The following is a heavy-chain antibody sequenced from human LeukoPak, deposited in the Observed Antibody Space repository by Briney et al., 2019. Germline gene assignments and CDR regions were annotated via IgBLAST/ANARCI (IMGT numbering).Heavy chain of an antibody. D-gene: IGHD4-17*01. CDR3: ATGRLRGPLDY. CDR1: GFTVSGNY. V-gene: IGHV3-53*01. CDR2: ISGGGDT. Sequence: GGPLRLSCAASGFTVSGNYMTWVRQAPGKGLEWVSIISGGGDTYYADSVKGRFTISRDIFKNTLYLQMNSLRADDTAVYYCATGRLRGPLDYWGQGTLVTVSS. J-gene: IGHJ4*02.